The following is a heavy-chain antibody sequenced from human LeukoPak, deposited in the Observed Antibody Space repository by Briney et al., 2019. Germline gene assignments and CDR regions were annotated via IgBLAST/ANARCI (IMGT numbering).Heavy chain of an antibody. D-gene: IGHD2-15*01. CDR1: GGSFSGYY. V-gene: IGHV4-34*01. CDR3: ARRGLGYCRGGSCRRAFDI. J-gene: IGHJ3*02. CDR2: INHSGST. Sequence: PSETLSLTCAVYGGSFSGYYWSWIRQPPGKGLEWIGEINHSGSTNYNPSLKSRVTISVDTSKNQFSLKLSSVTAADTAVYYCARRGLGYCRGGSCRRAFDIWGQGTMVTVSS.